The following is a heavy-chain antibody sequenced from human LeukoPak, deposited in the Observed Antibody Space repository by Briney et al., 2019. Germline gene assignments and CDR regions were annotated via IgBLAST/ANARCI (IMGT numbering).Heavy chain of an antibody. CDR1: GFTFSSYS. Sequence: PGGPLRLSCAASGFTFSSYSMHWVRQAPGKGLVWVSRIMGDGSNTVYADSVKGRFTVSRDNAKNTLYLQMNSLRAEDTAVYYCARDRSASHDYWGRGTLVTVSS. CDR3: ARDRSASHDY. CDR2: IMGDGSNT. V-gene: IGHV3-74*01. J-gene: IGHJ4*02.